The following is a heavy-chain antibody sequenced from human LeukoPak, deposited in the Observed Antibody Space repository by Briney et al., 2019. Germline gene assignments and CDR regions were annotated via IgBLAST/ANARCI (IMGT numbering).Heavy chain of an antibody. CDR3: ARPKAYYYDSSGPGWFDP. CDR2: IYYSGST. D-gene: IGHD3-22*01. V-gene: IGHV4-39*01. CDR1: GGSISSSSYY. Sequence: SETLSLTCTVSGGSISSSSYYWDWIRQPPGKGLEWIGSIYYSGSTYYNPSLKSRVTISVDTSKNQFSLKLSSVTAADTAVYYCARPKAYYYDSSGPGWFDPWGQGTLVTVSS. J-gene: IGHJ5*02.